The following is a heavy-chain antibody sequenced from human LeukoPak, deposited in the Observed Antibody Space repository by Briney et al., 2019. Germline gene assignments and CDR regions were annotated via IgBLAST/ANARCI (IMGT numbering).Heavy chain of an antibody. CDR1: GYSFTSYW. D-gene: IGHD4-23*01. CDR2: IYPGDSDT. J-gene: IGHJ2*01. CDR3: ARRVVNNRNWYFNL. Sequence: GESLKISCKGSGYSFTSYWIGWVRQMPGKGPEWMGIIYPGDSDTRYSPSFQGQVTISADKSINTAYVQWSSLKASDTAMYYCARRVVNNRNWYFNLWGRGTLVTVSS. V-gene: IGHV5-51*01.